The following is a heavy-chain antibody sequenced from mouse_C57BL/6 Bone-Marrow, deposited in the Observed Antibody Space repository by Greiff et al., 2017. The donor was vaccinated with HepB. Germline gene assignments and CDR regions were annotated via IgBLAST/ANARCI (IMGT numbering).Heavy chain of an antibody. CDR2: IRLKSDNYAT. J-gene: IGHJ3*01. CDR1: GFTFSNYW. Sequence: EVKLMESGGGLVQPGGSMKLSCVASGFTFSNYWMNWVRQSPENGLEWVAQIRLKSDNYATHYAESVKGRFTISRDDSKSSVYLQMNNLRAEDTGIYYCTGRTWRFAYWGQGTLVTVSA. V-gene: IGHV6-3*01. CDR3: TGRTWRFAY.